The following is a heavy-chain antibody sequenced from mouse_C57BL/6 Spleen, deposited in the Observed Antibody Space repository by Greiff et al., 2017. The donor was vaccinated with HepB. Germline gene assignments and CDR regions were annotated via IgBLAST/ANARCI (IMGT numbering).Heavy chain of an antibody. Sequence: VQLQQSGAELVMPGASVKLSCKASGYTFTSYWMHWVKQRPGQGLEWIGEIDPSDSYTNYNQKFKGKSTLTVDKSSSTAYMQLSSLTSEDSAVYYCAMSSYDAMDYWGQGTSVTVSS. D-gene: IGHD1-1*01. J-gene: IGHJ4*01. CDR2: IDPSDSYT. CDR1: GYTFTSYW. CDR3: AMSSYDAMDY. V-gene: IGHV1-69*01.